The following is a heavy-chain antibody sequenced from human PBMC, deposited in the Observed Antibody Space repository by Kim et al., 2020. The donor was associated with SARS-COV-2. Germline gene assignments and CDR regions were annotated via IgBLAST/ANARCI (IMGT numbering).Heavy chain of an antibody. D-gene: IGHD6-13*01. V-gene: IGHV3-23*01. CDR3: AKIRPIASARYFDY. J-gene: IGHJ4*02. CDR1: GFTFSSFA. Sequence: GGSLRLSCAASGFTFSSFAMSWVRQAPGKVLEWVSAISGSGGSTYYADSVKGRFTISRDNSKNTLYLQMKSLRVEDTAVYYCAKIRPIASARYFDYWGQGTLVTVSS. CDR2: ISGSGGST.